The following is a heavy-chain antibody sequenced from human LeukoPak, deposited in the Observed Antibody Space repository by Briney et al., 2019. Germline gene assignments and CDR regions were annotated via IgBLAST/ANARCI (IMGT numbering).Heavy chain of an antibody. CDR3: ARGRYCSDDSCLYFDF. V-gene: IGHV1-46*01. CDR2: INPSGDST. Sequence: ASVTVSCKASGYTFAGYYMHWVRQAPGQGIEWMGLINPSGDSTNYADAFQGRVIITRDNSTSTLYMELSSLRSEDTAVYYCARGRYCSDDSCLYFDFWGQGTLVTVSS. D-gene: IGHD2-15*01. J-gene: IGHJ4*02. CDR1: GYTFAGYY.